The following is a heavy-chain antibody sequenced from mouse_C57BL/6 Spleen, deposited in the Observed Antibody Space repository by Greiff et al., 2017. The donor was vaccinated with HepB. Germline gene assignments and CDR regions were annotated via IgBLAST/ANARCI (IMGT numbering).Heavy chain of an antibody. CDR1: GFTFSDYG. Sequence: EVQLVESGGGLVKPGGSLKLSCAASGFTFSDYGMHWVRQAPEKGLEWVAYISSGSSTIYYADTVKGRFTISRDNAKNTLFLQMTSLRSEDTAMYYCARWGYARGYFDYWGQGTTLTVSS. D-gene: IGHD2-2*01. J-gene: IGHJ2*01. CDR3: ARWGYARGYFDY. V-gene: IGHV5-17*01. CDR2: ISSGSSTI.